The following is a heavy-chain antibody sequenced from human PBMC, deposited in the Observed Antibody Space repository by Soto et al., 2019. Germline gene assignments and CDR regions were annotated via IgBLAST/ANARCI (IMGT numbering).Heavy chain of an antibody. J-gene: IGHJ4*02. Sequence: PAGSLRLSCAASGVTFSNAWMSWVRQAPGKGLEWVGRIKSKTDGGTTDYAAPVKGRFTISRDDSKNTLYLQMNSLKTEDTAVYYCTTAFSVTNINDGDFDYWGQGTLVTVSS. CDR2: IKSKTDGGTT. CDR3: TTAFSVTNINDGDFDY. D-gene: IGHD4-17*01. V-gene: IGHV3-15*01. CDR1: GVTFSNAW.